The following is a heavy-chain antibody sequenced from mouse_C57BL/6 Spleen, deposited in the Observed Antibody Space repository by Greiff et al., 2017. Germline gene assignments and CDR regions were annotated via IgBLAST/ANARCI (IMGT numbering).Heavy chain of an antibody. CDR3: TYSNYPYFDY. V-gene: IGHV14-4*01. CDR1: GFNIKDDY. CDR2: IDPENGDT. J-gene: IGHJ3*01. Sequence: VQLQQSGAELVRPGASVKLSCTASGFNIKDDYMHWVKQRPEQGLEWIGWIDPENGDTEYASKFQGKATITADTSSNTAYLQLSSLTSEDTAVYYCTYSNYPYFDYWGQGTLVTVSA. D-gene: IGHD2-5*01.